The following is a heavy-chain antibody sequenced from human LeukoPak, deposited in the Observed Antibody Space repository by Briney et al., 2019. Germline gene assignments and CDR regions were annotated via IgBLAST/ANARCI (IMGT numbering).Heavy chain of an antibody. CDR3: ARDRGGLRYFDWLSWFDP. Sequence: ASVKVSCKASGYTFTSYAMHWVRQAPGQRLEWMGWINAGNGNTKYSQKFQGRVTITTDTSTSTAYMELRSLRSDDTAVYYCARDRGGLRYFDWLSWFDPWGQGTLVTVSS. D-gene: IGHD3-9*01. CDR2: INAGNGNT. J-gene: IGHJ5*02. V-gene: IGHV1-3*01. CDR1: GYTFTSYA.